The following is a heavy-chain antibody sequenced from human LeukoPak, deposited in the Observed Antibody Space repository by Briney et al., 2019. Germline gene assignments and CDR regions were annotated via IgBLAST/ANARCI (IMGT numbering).Heavy chain of an antibody. CDR2: ISSSGSTI. V-gene: IGHV3-48*03. D-gene: IGHD2-2*01. CDR3: ARESTWITYNWFDP. CDR1: GFTFSSYE. J-gene: IGHJ5*02. Sequence: GGSLRLSCAASGFTFSSYEMNWVRQAPGKGLEWVSYISSSGSTIYYADSVKGRFTISRDNAKNSLYLQMNSLRAEDTAVYYCARESTWITYNWFDPWGQGTLVTVSS.